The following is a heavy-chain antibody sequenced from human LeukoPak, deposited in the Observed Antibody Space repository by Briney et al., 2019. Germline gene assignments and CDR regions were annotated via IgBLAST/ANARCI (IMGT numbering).Heavy chain of an antibody. D-gene: IGHD6-19*01. Sequence: AGGSLRLSCAASGFTFSGYSMNWVRQAPGKGLEWVSFISSTSRTTYYADSVKGRFTTSRDNGKNSLYLQMNSLKTEDTAVYYCTRAVAGRVFDYWGQGTLVTVSS. CDR3: TRAVAGRVFDY. V-gene: IGHV3-48*01. J-gene: IGHJ4*02. CDR2: ISSTSRTT. CDR1: GFTFSGYS.